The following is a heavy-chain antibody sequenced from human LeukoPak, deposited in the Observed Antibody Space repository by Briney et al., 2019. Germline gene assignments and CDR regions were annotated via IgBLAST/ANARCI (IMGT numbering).Heavy chain of an antibody. CDR1: GGSFSGYY. D-gene: IGHD3-3*01. J-gene: IGHJ3*02. CDR3: ARDRPPYYDFWSGYEDAFDI. V-gene: IGHV4-34*01. CDR2: INHSGST. Sequence: SETLSLTCAVYGGSFSGYYWSWIRQPPGKGLEWIGEINHSGSTNYNPSLKSRVTISVDTSKNQFSLKLSSVTAADTAVYYCARDRPPYYDFWSGYEDAFDIWGQGTMVTVSS.